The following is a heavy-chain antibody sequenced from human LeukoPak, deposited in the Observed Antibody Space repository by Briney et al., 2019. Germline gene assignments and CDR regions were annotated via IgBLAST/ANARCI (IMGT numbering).Heavy chain of an antibody. CDR3: ARDRKYYDSSGSGYYYYMDV. V-gene: IGHV3-48*03. J-gene: IGHJ6*03. Sequence: GGSLRLSCAASGFTFSSYEMNWVRQAPGKGLEWVSYISSSGSTIYYADSVKGRFTISRDNAKNSLYLQMNSLRAEDTAVCYCARDRKYYDSSGSGYYYYMDVWGKGTTVTISS. D-gene: IGHD3-22*01. CDR2: ISSSGSTI. CDR1: GFTFSSYE.